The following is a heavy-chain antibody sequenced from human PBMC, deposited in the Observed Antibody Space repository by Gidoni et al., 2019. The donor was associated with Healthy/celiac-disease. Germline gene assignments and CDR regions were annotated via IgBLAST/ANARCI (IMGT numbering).Heavy chain of an antibody. J-gene: IGHJ3*02. CDR2: IKQDGSEK. Sequence: EVQLVESGGGLVQPGGSLRLSCAASGFPFSSYWMSWVRQAPGKGLEWVANIKQDGSEKYYVDSVKGRFTISRDNAKNSLYLQMNSLRAEDTAVYYCARVWLVVDAFDIWGQGTMVTVSS. D-gene: IGHD6-19*01. CDR1: GFPFSSYW. CDR3: ARVWLVVDAFDI. V-gene: IGHV3-7*01.